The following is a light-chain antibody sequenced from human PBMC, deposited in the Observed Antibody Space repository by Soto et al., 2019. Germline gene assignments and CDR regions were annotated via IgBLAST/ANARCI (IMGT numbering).Light chain of an antibody. Sequence: IQVTQSPSSLSASVGDRVTITCRASQTIGSHLNWYQQKPGTAPKLLIYGASSLHGGVPSRFSGFGSGTDFTLTISTLRPEDFATYYCLQTHSLPVGFGGGTKVE. J-gene: IGKJ4*01. V-gene: IGKV1-39*01. CDR2: GAS. CDR3: LQTHSLPVG. CDR1: QTIGSH.